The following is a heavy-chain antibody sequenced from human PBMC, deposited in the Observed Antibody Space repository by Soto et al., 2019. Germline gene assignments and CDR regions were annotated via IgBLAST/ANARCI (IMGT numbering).Heavy chain of an antibody. CDR1: GGSFSGYY. Sequence: SETLSLTCAVYGGSFSGYYWSWIRQPPGKGLEWIGEINHSGSTNYNPSLKSRVTISVDTSKNQFSLKLSSVTAADTAVYYCARGSGSYGPGSYIGMDVWGQGTTVTVSS. J-gene: IGHJ6*02. V-gene: IGHV4-34*01. CDR3: ARGSGSYGPGSYIGMDV. D-gene: IGHD3-10*01. CDR2: INHSGST.